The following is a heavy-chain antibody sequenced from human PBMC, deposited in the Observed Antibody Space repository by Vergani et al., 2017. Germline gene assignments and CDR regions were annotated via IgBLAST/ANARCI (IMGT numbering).Heavy chain of an antibody. CDR2: MNPNSGNT. J-gene: IGHJ4*02. V-gene: IGHV1-8*01. D-gene: IGHD2-2*01. Sequence: QVQLVQSGAEVKKPGASVKVSCKASAYTFTSYDINWVRQATGQGLEWMGWMNPNSGNTGYAQKFQGRVTMTRDTSISTAYMELSRLRSDDTAVYYCARGGRRRVVVIPAAASAGTGQVDYWGQGTLVTVSS. CDR1: AYTFTSYD. CDR3: ARGGRRRVVVIPAAASAGTGQVDY.